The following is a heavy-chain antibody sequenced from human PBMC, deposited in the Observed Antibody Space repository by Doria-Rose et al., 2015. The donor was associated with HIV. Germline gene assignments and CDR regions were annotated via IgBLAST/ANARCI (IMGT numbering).Heavy chain of an antibody. Sequence: SGPVLVKPTETLTLTCTVSGVSLSSPGMGVSWIRQPPGQALEWLANIFSDDERSYKTSMKSRLTISRGSSKSQVVITMTDMDPVDTATYYCARIKSCRWYHKYYFDFWGQGTLVIVSA. CDR1: GVSLSSPGMG. CDR3: ARIKSCRWYHKYYFDF. J-gene: IGHJ4*02. CDR2: IFSDDER. V-gene: IGHV2-26*01. D-gene: IGHD6-13*01.